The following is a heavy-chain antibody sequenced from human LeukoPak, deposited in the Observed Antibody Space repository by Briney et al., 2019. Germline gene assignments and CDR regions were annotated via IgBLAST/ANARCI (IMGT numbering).Heavy chain of an antibody. J-gene: IGHJ4*02. CDR2: MSYDGSNK. CDR3: AKGEGMVRGVIMNY. D-gene: IGHD3-10*01. CDR1: GFTFSGYS. Sequence: GGSLRLSCAASGFTFSGYSMHWVRQGPGKGLEWVALMSYDGSNKYYADSVKGRFTISRDNSKNTLYLQMNSLRAEDTSVYYCAKGEGMVRGVIMNYWGQGTLVTVSS. V-gene: IGHV3-30-3*01.